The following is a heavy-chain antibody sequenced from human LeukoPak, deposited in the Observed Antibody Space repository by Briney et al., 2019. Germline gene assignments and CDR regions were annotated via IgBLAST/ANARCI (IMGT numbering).Heavy chain of an antibody. CDR2: IIPIFGTA. V-gene: IGHV1-69*13. CDR3: ARGAYYYDSSGYYDAFDI. D-gene: IGHD3-22*01. J-gene: IGHJ3*02. Sequence: SVKVSCKASGGTFSSYAISWVRQAPGQGLEWMGGIIPIFGTANYAQKFQGRVTITADESTSAAYMELSSLRSEDTAVYYCARGAYYYDSSGYYDAFDIWGQGTMVTVSS. CDR1: GGTFSSYA.